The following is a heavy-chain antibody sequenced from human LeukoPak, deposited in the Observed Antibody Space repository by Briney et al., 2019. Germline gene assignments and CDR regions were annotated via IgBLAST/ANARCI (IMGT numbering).Heavy chain of an antibody. Sequence: SETLSLTCSVSGGSIRNYYWTWIRQPPGKGLEWIGHVSNSGSTKYNPSLKSRVTISIDTSKKHFSLKLSSVTAADTAVYYCASRAYYDSSGLDYWGQGTLVTVS. J-gene: IGHJ4*02. D-gene: IGHD3-22*01. V-gene: IGHV4-59*08. CDR1: GGSIRNYY. CDR3: ASRAYYDSSGLDY. CDR2: VSNSGST.